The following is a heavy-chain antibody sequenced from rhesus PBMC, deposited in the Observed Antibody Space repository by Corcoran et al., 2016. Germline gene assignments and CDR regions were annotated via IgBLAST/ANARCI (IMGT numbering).Heavy chain of an antibody. CDR2: IGGSSGNT. CDR1: GGSINSGSF. CDR3: ARRGCTGSGCQSPFFDY. J-gene: IGHJ4*01. V-gene: IGHV4S7*01. Sequence: QVQLQESGPVLVQPSETLSLTCAVSGGSINSGSFWGWIRQPPGKWLEWIGYIGGSSGNTYYNPSLKSRVTISKDTSKNQFSLKLSSVTAADTAVYYCARRGCTGSGCQSPFFDYWARESWSPSPQ. D-gene: IGHD2-21*01.